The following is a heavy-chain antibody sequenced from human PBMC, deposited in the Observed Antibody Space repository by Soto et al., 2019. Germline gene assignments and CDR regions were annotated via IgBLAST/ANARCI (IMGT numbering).Heavy chain of an antibody. CDR3: AREKRAGNWFDS. J-gene: IGHJ5*01. V-gene: IGHV4-61*01. Sequence: QVQLQESGPGLLRPSETLSLTCAVSRGSVSSDLFYWSWIRQPPGKGLEWIGYIYNSRSTNYNTSLKSRVTMSLDTPNNQFFLKLTSVTAADMAVYYCAREKRAGNWFDSWGQGTLVTVSS. CDR1: RGSVSSDLFY. D-gene: IGHD3-10*01. CDR2: IYNSRST.